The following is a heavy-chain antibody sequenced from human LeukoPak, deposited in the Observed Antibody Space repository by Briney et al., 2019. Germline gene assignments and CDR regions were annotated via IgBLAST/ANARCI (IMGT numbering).Heavy chain of an antibody. CDR3: TTEAIAVAGTFDY. V-gene: IGHV3-15*01. D-gene: IGHD6-19*01. CDR2: IKSKTDGGTT. Sequence: ETLSLTCAVYGGSFSDHYWSWVRQAPGKGLEWVGRIKSKTDGGTTDYAAPVKGRFTISRDDSKNTLYLQMNSLKTEDTAVYYCTTEAIAVAGTFDYWGQGTLVTVPS. CDR1: GGSFSDHY. J-gene: IGHJ4*02.